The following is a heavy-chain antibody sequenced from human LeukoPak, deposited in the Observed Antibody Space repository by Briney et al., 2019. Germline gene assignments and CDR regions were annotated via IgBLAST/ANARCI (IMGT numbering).Heavy chain of an antibody. Sequence: AASVRVSCKASGYTFTGYYLHWVRQAPGQGLEWMGWINPNSGDTNYAQKFQGRVTLTRDTSITTAYMELSRLRSDDTAVYYCARDGGLDYWGQGTLATVSS. CDR1: GYTFTGYY. CDR2: INPNSGDT. D-gene: IGHD3-3*01. J-gene: IGHJ4*02. V-gene: IGHV1-2*02. CDR3: ARDGGLDY.